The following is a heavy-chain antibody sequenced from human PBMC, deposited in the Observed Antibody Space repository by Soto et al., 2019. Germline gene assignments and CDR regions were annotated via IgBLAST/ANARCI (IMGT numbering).Heavy chain of an antibody. CDR3: AKDEGVGATLGLPSGNDY. CDR2: ISYDGSIK. J-gene: IGHJ4*02. V-gene: IGHV3-30*18. Sequence: QVQLVESGGGVVQPGRSLRLSCAASGFTFSCCAMHWVRQAPGKGLEWVAVISYDGSIKYYADSVKGRITISRDNSKNTLYLQMNSLSFEDTAVYFCAKDEGVGATLGLPSGNDYSGQGTLVTVSS. D-gene: IGHD1-26*01. CDR1: GFTFSCCA.